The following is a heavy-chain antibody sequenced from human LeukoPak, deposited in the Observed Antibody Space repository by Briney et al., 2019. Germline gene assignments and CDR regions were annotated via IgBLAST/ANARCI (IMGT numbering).Heavy chain of an antibody. V-gene: IGHV6-1*01. Sequence: SQTLSLTCAISGDIVYSNSAAWNWIPQSPSRGLEWLGRTYYRSKWYNDYAVAVKSRITINTDTSKNQFSLQLKSVTPEDTAVYYCARGLYSYGQAWFDYWGQGTLVTVSS. CDR2: TYYRSKWYN. CDR3: ARGLYSYGQAWFDY. J-gene: IGHJ4*02. CDR1: GDIVYSNSAA. D-gene: IGHD5-18*01.